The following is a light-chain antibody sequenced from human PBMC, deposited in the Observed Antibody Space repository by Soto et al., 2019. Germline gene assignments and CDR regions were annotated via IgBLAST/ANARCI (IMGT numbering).Light chain of an antibody. CDR3: QQRSSWPPT. CDR1: QSVGTS. Sequence: EIVLTQSPATLSLSPGERATLSCRATQSVGTSLAWYRQKPGQAPRLLIYDASNRATDIPARFSGSGSGTDFTLTVSSLEPEDFAVYYCQQRSSWPPTFGGGTKVEIK. V-gene: IGKV3-11*01. J-gene: IGKJ4*01. CDR2: DAS.